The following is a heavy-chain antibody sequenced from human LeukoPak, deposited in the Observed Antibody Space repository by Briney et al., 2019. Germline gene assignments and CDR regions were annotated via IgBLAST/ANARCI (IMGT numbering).Heavy chain of an antibody. J-gene: IGHJ6*03. CDR2: IIPIFGTA. V-gene: IGHV1-69*01. CDR3: ARGEGDGYNDYYYYMDV. Sequence: GSSVKVPCKASGGTFSSYAISWVRQAPGQGLEWMGGIIPIFGTANYAQKFQGRVTITADESTSTAYMELSSLRSEDTAVYYCARGEGDGYNDYYYYMDVWGKGTTVTVSS. D-gene: IGHD5-24*01. CDR1: GGTFSSYA.